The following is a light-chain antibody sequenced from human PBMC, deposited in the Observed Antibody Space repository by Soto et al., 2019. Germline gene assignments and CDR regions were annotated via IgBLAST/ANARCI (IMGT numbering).Light chain of an antibody. Sequence: QSVLTQPPSVSGAPGQRVTISCTGSNSDIGAGYDVHWYQQLPGTAPKLVIYANNNRPSGVPDRFSASKSGTSASLAITGLQADDEADYYCQSYDSSLRVVFGTGTKLTVL. CDR3: QSYDSSLRVV. CDR2: ANN. J-gene: IGLJ1*01. CDR1: NSDIGAGYD. V-gene: IGLV1-40*01.